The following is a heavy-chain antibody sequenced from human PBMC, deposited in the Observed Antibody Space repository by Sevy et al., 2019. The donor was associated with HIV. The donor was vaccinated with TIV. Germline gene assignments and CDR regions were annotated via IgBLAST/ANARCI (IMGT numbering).Heavy chain of an antibody. CDR2: IYYSGST. Sequence: SETLSLTCTVSGGSINGSDYYWSWIRQPPGKGLEWIGYIYYSGSTYYNPSLKSLFTISVDTSKSQFSLKLSSVTAADTAVYFCARLGATNAFDIWGQGTMVTVSS. CDR3: ARLGATNAFDI. CDR1: GGSINGSDYY. J-gene: IGHJ3*02. D-gene: IGHD1-26*01. V-gene: IGHV4-30-4*01.